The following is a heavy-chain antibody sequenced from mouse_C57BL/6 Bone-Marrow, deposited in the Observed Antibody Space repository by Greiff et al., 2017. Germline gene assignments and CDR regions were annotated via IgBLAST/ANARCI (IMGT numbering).Heavy chain of an antibody. CDR3: ARKGGLRPFAY. Sequence: LQQPGAELVRPGTSVKLSCKASGYTFTSYWMHWVKQRPGQGLEWIGVIDPSDSYTNYNQKFKGKATLTVDTSSSTAYMQLSSLTSEDSAVYYCARKGGLRPFAYWGQGTLVTVSA. J-gene: IGHJ3*01. V-gene: IGHV1-59*01. D-gene: IGHD2-4*01. CDR1: GYTFTSYW. CDR2: IDPSDSYT.